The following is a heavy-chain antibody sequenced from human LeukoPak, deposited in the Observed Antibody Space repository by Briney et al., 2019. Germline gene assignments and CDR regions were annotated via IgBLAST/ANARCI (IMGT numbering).Heavy chain of an antibody. CDR3: AREGYYDSSGSSFPFFDY. J-gene: IGHJ4*02. D-gene: IGHD3-22*01. V-gene: IGHV3-30*04. CDR2: ISYDGSNK. CDR1: GFTFSSYA. Sequence: GGSLRLSCAASGFTFSSYAIHWVRQAPGKGLEWVAVISYDGSNKYYADSVKGRFTISRDNSKNTLYLQMNSLRAEDKAVYYCAREGYYDSSGSSFPFFDYWGQGTLVPVSS.